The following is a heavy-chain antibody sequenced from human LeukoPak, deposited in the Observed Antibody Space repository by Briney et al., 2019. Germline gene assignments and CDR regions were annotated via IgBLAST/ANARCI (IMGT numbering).Heavy chain of an antibody. V-gene: IGHV3-23*01. Sequence: GSLRLSCAASGFTFSSYAMSWVRQAPGKGLEWVSVISGSGGSTYYADSVKGRFTISRDNYKNTLYLQMKSLRAEDTAVYYCAKSPGVSVAAADTGMFDYWGRGTLVTVSS. J-gene: IGHJ4*02. D-gene: IGHD6-13*01. CDR2: ISGSGGST. CDR1: GFTFSSYA. CDR3: AKSPGVSVAAADTGMFDY.